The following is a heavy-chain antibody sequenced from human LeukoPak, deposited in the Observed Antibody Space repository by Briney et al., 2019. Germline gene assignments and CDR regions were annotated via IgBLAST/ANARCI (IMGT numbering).Heavy chain of an antibody. Sequence: SETLSLTCTVSGGSLTGYYWSWIRQPPGAGLEWIGYIFYSGNTNYNPSLKSRLTISVDTSGNQFSLKVNSVTAADTAVYYCARGGTTHLYPFDIWGQGTLVTVSS. CDR2: IFYSGNT. V-gene: IGHV4-59*01. J-gene: IGHJ3*02. D-gene: IGHD3-16*01. CDR1: GGSLTGYY. CDR3: ARGGTTHLYPFDI.